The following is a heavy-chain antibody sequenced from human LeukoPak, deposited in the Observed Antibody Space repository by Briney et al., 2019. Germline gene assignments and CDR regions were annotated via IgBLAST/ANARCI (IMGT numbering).Heavy chain of an antibody. CDR2: IIPIFGTA. CDR1: GGTFSSYA. V-gene: IGHV1-69*13. Sequence: SVKVSCKASGGTFSSYAISWVRQAPGQGLEWMGGIIPIFGTANYAQKFQGRVTITADESTSTAYMELSSLRSEDTAVYYCARVATYYYDSSGYYLDYWGQGTLVTVSS. J-gene: IGHJ4*02. D-gene: IGHD3-22*01. CDR3: ARVATYYYDSSGYYLDY.